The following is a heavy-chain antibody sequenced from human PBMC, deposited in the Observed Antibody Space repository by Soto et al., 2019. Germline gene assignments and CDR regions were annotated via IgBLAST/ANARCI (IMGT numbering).Heavy chain of an antibody. Sequence: QVQLVQSGAEDKKPGASVKVSCKASGYTFTSYAMHWVRQAPGQRLEWMGWINAGNGNTKYSQKSQGRVTIPRDTSASTAYMELSSLRSEDTAVYYCARVKGYCSGGSCYRPNYYYYGMDVWGQGTTVTVSS. CDR2: INAGNGNT. CDR1: GYTFTSYA. CDR3: ARVKGYCSGGSCYRPNYYYYGMDV. V-gene: IGHV1-3*05. D-gene: IGHD2-15*01. J-gene: IGHJ6*02.